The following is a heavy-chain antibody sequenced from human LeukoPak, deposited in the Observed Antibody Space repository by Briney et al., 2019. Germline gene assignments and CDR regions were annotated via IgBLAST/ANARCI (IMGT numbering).Heavy chain of an antibody. D-gene: IGHD3-10*01. CDR1: GFTFSNYN. J-gene: IGHJ4*02. V-gene: IGHV3-48*01. CDR3: ARVRPHGSDY. CDR2: ISSSSSTI. Sequence: PGGSLRLSCAASGFTFSNYNMNWVRQAPGKGLEWVSSISSSSSTIYYADSVKGRFTISRDNAKNSLYLQMNSLRAEDTAVYYCARVRPHGSDYWGQGTLVTVSS.